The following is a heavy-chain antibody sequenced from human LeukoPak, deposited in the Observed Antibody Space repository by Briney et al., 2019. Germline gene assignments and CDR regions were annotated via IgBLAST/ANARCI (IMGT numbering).Heavy chain of an antibody. CDR2: ISYDGSNK. V-gene: IGHV3-30*03. Sequence: GGSLRLSCAASGFTFSSYGMHWVRQAPGKGLEWVAVISYDGSNKYYADSVKGRFTISRDNSKNTLYLQMNSLRAEDTAVYYCATLDIVVVPAAYWGQGTLVTVSS. CDR1: GFTFSSYG. D-gene: IGHD2-2*03. J-gene: IGHJ4*02. CDR3: ATLDIVVVPAAY.